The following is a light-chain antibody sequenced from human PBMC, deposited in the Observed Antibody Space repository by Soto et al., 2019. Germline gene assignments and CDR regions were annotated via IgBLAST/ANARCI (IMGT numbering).Light chain of an antibody. CDR3: HQYGSSPWT. CDR1: QSVSNSY. V-gene: IGKV3-20*01. Sequence: EIVLTQSPGTLSLSPGERATLSCRASQSVSNSYIAWYQQKPGQAPRLLIYGASSRATGIPDRFSGSGSGTDFTLTISGLEPEDFAVYCCHQYGSSPWTFGQGTKVEIK. J-gene: IGKJ1*01. CDR2: GAS.